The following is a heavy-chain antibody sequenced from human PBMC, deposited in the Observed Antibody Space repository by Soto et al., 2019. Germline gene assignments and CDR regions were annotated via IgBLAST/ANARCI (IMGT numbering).Heavy chain of an antibody. CDR3: PTNFDY. J-gene: IGHJ4*02. V-gene: IGHV4-4*02. Sequence: QVQLQESGPGLVKPSGTLSLTCAVSGGSISNNNWWSWVRQPPGKGLEWIGEIYHSGSTNYNPSPTTRLTLSVDKSKNQFSLKLSSVTAAHTAVYYCPTNFDYWRQGTLVTVSS. CDR2: IYHSGST. CDR1: GGSISNNNW.